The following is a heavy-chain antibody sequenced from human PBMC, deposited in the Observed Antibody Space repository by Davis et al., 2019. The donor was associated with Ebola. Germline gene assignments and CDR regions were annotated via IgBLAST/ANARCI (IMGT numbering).Heavy chain of an antibody. J-gene: IGHJ4*02. Sequence: PGGSLRLSCAASGFIFNSEAVSWVRQAPGKGLEWVSGISGSGGSAYYADSVKGRFTISRDNSKQTVFMQMNSLRADDTAVYYCAKEALLYRFLELWGQGTLVTVSS. D-gene: IGHD3-10*01. CDR3: AKEALLYRFLEL. CDR1: GFIFNSEA. CDR2: ISGSGGSA. V-gene: IGHV3-23*01.